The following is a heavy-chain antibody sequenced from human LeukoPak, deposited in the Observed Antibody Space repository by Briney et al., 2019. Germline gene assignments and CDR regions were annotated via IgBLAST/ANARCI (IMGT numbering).Heavy chain of an antibody. CDR3: ARGDSSGYYYVLFDY. D-gene: IGHD3-22*01. CDR2: INPSGSST. J-gene: IGHJ4*02. V-gene: IGHV1-46*01. CDR1: GHSFTSHY. Sequence: GASVKVSCTASGHSFTSHYMHWVRQAPGQGLEWLGLINPSGSSTLYAQKFQGRVTMTRDMSTTTDYMELSRLRSDDTAVYYCARGDSSGYYYVLFDYWGQGTLVTVSS.